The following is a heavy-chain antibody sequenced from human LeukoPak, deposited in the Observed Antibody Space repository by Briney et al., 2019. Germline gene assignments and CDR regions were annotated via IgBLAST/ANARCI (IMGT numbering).Heavy chain of an antibody. CDR2: MNPNSGNT. Sequence: ASVKVSCKASGYTFTSYDINWVRQATGQGLEWMGWMNPNSGNTGYAQKFQGRVTMTRNTSISTAYMELSRLRSDDTAVYYCARDLIVVVPAAYDAFDIWGQGTTVTVSS. CDR3: ARDLIVVVPAAYDAFDI. CDR1: GYTFTSYD. V-gene: IGHV1-8*01. D-gene: IGHD2-2*01. J-gene: IGHJ3*02.